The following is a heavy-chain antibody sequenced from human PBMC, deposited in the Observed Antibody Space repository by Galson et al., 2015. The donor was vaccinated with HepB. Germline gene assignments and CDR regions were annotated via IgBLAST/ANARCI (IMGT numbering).Heavy chain of an antibody. CDR2: IYYSWST. CDR1: GGSISSRSDY. D-gene: IGHD3-16*01. V-gene: IGHV4-39*01. Sequence: ETLSLTCTVSGGSISSRSDYWGWIRQPPGKGLECIGSIYYSWSTFYNPSLKSRVTISVDTSKSQFSLELSSVTAADTAVYYCARRGALTDAFDIWGQGTMVTVSS. CDR3: ARRGALTDAFDI. J-gene: IGHJ3*02.